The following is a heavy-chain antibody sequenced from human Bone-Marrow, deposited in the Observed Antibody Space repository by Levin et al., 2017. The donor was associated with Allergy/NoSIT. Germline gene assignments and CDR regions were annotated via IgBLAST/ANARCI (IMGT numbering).Heavy chain of an antibody. CDR3: ARAPSTVTLRGGMDG. J-gene: IGHJ6*02. D-gene: IGHD4-17*01. Sequence: LTCAASGFTFSDYYMSWIRQAPGKGLEWVSYISSSGSTIYYADSVKGRFTISRDNAKNSLYLQMNSLRAEDTAVYYCARAPSTVTLRGGMDGWGQGTTVTVSS. V-gene: IGHV3-11*01. CDR2: ISSSGSTI. CDR1: GFTFSDYY.